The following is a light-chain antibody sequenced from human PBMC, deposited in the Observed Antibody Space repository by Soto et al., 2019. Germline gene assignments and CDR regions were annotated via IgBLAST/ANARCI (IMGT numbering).Light chain of an antibody. CDR2: GSS. V-gene: IGKV3-20*01. CDR3: QQYGSSPPYT. J-gene: IGKJ2*01. Sequence: EVVLTQSPGTLSLSPGERATLSCRASQTVSNNYLAWYQHKPGQSPKLLIFGSSDRATGIPDRFSGSGSVTDFTLTISRLEPEEFAVYYCQQYGSSPPYTFGQGTKLEIK. CDR1: QTVSNNY.